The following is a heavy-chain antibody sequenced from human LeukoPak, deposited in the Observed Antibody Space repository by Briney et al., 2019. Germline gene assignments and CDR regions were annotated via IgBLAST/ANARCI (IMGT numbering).Heavy chain of an antibody. CDR1: GGSINNYY. CDR2: IYYSGGT. D-gene: IGHD3-22*01. V-gene: IGHV4-59*01. CDR3: ARHRGSGYPYFDY. Sequence: PSETLSLTCTVSGGSINNYYWSWIRQPPGKGLVWIGYIYYSGGTNYNPSLKSRLTISVDTSKNQFALKVSSLTAADTAVYYCARHRGSGYPYFDYWGQGTLVTVSS. J-gene: IGHJ4*02.